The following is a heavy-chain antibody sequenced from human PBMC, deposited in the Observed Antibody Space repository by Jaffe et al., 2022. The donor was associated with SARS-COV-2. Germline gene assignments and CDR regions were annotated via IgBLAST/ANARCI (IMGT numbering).Heavy chain of an antibody. V-gene: IGHV3-23*01. CDR3: AKRDNSDNHYFAY. D-gene: IGHD6-19*01. CDR1: GFTFSSYG. J-gene: IGHJ4*02. CDR2: ISGSGGST. Sequence: EVQLLESGGGLVQPGGSLRLSCAGSGFTFSSYGMSWVRQAPGKGLEWVSVISGSGGSTRYADSVKGRFTISRDNSKNTVYLQMNSLRVDDTAVYYCAKRDNSDNHYFAYWGQGTLVTVSS.